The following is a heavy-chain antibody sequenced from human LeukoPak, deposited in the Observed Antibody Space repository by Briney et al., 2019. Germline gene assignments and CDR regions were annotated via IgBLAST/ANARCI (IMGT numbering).Heavy chain of an antibody. Sequence: GASVKVSCKASGYTFTSYYMRWVRQAPGQGLEWMGVINPSGGSTSYAQKFQGRVTMTRDIATSTVYMVLSSLRSEDTAVYYCASVLGDFWNQYDYWGQGTLVTVSS. CDR2: INPSGGST. CDR3: ASVLGDFWNQYDY. D-gene: IGHD3-3*01. V-gene: IGHV1-46*01. J-gene: IGHJ4*02. CDR1: GYTFTSYY.